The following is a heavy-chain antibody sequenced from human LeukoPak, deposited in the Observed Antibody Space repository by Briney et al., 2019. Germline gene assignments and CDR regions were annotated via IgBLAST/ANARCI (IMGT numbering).Heavy chain of an antibody. CDR1: GFTFSSYG. CDR3: ARGGYGYEIVGYFQH. Sequence: GGSLRLSCAASGFTFSSYGMHWVRQAPGKGLEWVAVISYDGSNKYYADSVKGRFTISRDNSKNTLYLQMNSLRAEDTAVYYCARGGYGYEIVGYFQHWGQGTLVTVSS. V-gene: IGHV3-30*03. D-gene: IGHD5-18*01. CDR2: ISYDGSNK. J-gene: IGHJ1*01.